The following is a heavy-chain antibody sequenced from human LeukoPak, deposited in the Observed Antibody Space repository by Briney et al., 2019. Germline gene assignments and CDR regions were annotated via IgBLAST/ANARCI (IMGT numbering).Heavy chain of an antibody. V-gene: IGHV3-48*03. J-gene: IGHJ4*02. CDR2: ISSSGSTI. CDR3: ASCSGGSCYSGY. CDR1: GFTFSSYE. D-gene: IGHD2-15*01. Sequence: GGSLRLSCAAPGFTFSSYEMNWVRQAPGKGLEWVSYISSSGSTIYYADSVKGRFTISRDNAKNSLYLQMNSLRAEDTAVYYCASCSGGSCYSGYWGQGTLVTVSS.